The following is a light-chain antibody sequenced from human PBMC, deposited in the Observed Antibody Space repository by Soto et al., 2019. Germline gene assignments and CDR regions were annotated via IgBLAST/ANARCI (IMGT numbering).Light chain of an antibody. CDR2: DAS. Sequence: EIVLTQSPATLSLSPGERATLSCRASQSISSYLAWYQQKTGQAPRLLIYDASNRATGIPARFSGSGSVTDFTLTISSLEPEDFAVYYCQQRSKWPPYTFGQGTKLAIK. CDR1: QSISSY. V-gene: IGKV3-11*01. CDR3: QQRSKWPPYT. J-gene: IGKJ2*01.